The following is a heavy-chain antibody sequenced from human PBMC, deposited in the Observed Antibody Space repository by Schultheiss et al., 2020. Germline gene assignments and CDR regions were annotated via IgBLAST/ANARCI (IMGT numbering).Heavy chain of an antibody. CDR3: ARGMTTVTTRYFQH. J-gene: IGHJ1*01. Sequence: GGSLRLSCAASGFTFSSYAMHWVRQAPGKGLEWVAVISYDGSNKYYADSVKGRFTISRDNSKNTLYLQMNSLRAEDTAVYYCARGMTTVTTRYFQHWGQGTLVTVYS. CDR1: GFTFSSYA. V-gene: IGHV3-30-3*01. CDR2: ISYDGSNK. D-gene: IGHD4-17*01.